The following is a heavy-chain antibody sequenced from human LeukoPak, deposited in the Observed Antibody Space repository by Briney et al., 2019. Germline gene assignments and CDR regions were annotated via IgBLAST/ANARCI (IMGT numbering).Heavy chain of an antibody. CDR2: IRGSGGST. CDR3: AKEGNEIYTYGLFDS. Sequence: GGSLRLSCAASGFTFSSCAMSWVRQAPGKGLEWVSSIRGSGGSTYSADSVKGLFTISRDNSKNTLYLQMNSLRAADTAVYYCAKEGNEIYTYGLFDSWGQGTLVTVSS. D-gene: IGHD5-18*01. V-gene: IGHV3-23*01. J-gene: IGHJ4*02. CDR1: GFTFSSCA.